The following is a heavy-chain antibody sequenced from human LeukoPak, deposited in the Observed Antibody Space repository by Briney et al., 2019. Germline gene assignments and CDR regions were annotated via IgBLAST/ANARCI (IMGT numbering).Heavy chain of an antibody. D-gene: IGHD3-22*01. V-gene: IGHV1-2*06. CDR2: INPNSGGT. J-gene: IGHJ4*02. CDR1: GYTFTSYG. Sequence: GASVKVSCKASGYTFTSYGISWVRQAPGQGLEWMGRINPNSGGTSYAQKFQGRVTMTRDTSISTAYMEPSRLRSDDTAVYYCARSYYYDSSGVDYWGQGTLVTVSS. CDR3: ARSYYYDSSGVDY.